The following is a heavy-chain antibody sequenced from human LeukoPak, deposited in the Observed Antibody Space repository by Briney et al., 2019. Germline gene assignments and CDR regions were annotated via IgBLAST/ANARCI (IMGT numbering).Heavy chain of an antibody. CDR3: ARDYDYVWGSYRYRENWFDP. V-gene: IGHV4-39*02. J-gene: IGHJ5*02. CDR1: GVSISSSYSY. CDR2: IYYTGNT. Sequence: SETLSLTCTVSGVSISSSYSYWGWIRQPPGMGLEWIGSIYYTGNTYYNASLKSQVSISIDTSKNQFSLKLTSVTAADTAVYYCARDYDYVWGSYRYRENWFDPWGQGTLVTVSS. D-gene: IGHD3-16*02.